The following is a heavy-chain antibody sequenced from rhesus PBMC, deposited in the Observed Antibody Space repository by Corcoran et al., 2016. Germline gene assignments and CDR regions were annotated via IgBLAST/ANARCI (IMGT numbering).Heavy chain of an antibody. CDR2: LYGGSTST. V-gene: IGHV4-147*01. CDR1: GGSISTHW. D-gene: IGHD1-26*01. Sequence: QVQLQESGPGMVKPSETLSLTCAVSGGSISTHWSGWLRQPPGRGLEWIGQLYGGSTSTIYNPSLKSRVTISSDTSKNQFSLKLTSVTAADTAVYYCARLITDFDYWGQGVLVTVSS. J-gene: IGHJ4*01. CDR3: ARLITDFDY.